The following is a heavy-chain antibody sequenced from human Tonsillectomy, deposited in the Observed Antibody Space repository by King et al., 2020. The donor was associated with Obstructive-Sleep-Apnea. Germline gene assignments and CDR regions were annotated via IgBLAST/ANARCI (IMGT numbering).Heavy chain of an antibody. J-gene: IGHJ4*02. CDR2: ISYDGSTK. CDR1: GFTFSSYV. Sequence: VQLVESGGGVVQPGRSLKLSCAASGFTFSSYVMHWFRQAPGKGLDWVAVISYDGSTKYYADAVKGRFTTSGDNSKNTLYLQMNSLRAGDTAVYYCARSPYVQLWLLRLYFDYWGQGTLVTVSS. CDR3: ARSPYVQLWLLRLYFDY. V-gene: IGHV3-30-3*01. D-gene: IGHD5-18*01.